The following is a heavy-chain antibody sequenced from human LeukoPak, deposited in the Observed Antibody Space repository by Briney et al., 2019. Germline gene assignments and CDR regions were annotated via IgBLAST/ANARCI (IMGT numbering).Heavy chain of an antibody. Sequence: GRSLRLSCAASGFTFSSYGMHWVRQAPGKGLEWVAVISYDGSNKYYADSVKGRFTISRDNSKNTLYLQMNSLRAEDTAVYYCARDLTHDILTGYSVNWFDPWGQGSLVIVSS. D-gene: IGHD3-9*01. J-gene: IGHJ5*02. CDR3: ARDLTHDILTGYSVNWFDP. CDR1: GFTFSSYG. CDR2: ISYDGSNK. V-gene: IGHV3-30*03.